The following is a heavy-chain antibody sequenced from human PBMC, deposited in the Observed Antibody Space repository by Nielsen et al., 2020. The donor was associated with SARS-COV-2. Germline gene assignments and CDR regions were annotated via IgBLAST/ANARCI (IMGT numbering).Heavy chain of an antibody. J-gene: IGHJ3*02. CDR3: ARVLRGSGSPGAFDI. CDR2: IYYSGST. CDR1: GGSISSYY. Sequence: GSLRLSCTVSGGSISSYYWSWIRQPPGKGLEWIGYIYYSGSTNYNPSLKSRVTISVDTSKNQFSLKLSSATAADTAVYYCARVLRGSGSPGAFDIWGQGTMVTVSS. D-gene: IGHD3-10*01. V-gene: IGHV4-59*01.